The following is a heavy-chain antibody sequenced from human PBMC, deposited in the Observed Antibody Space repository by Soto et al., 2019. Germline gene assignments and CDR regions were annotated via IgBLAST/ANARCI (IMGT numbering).Heavy chain of an antibody. V-gene: IGHV3-15*01. D-gene: IGHD3-10*01. J-gene: IGHJ4*02. CDR1: GFTFSNAW. CDR2: IKSKTDGGTT. Sequence: GGSLRLSCAASGFTFSNAWMSWVRQAPGKGLEWVGRIKSKTDGGTTDYAAPVKGRFTISRDDSKNTLYLQMNSLKTEDTAVYYCTTGNDYGSGSYYKKGYYFDYWGQGTLVTVSS. CDR3: TTGNDYGSGSYYKKGYYFDY.